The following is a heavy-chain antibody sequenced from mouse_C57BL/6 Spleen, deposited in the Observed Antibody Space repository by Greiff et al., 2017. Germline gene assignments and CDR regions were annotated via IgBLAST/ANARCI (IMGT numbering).Heavy chain of an antibody. CDR1: GYAFSSSW. CDR3: DGTSYECPDFEG. D-gene: IGHD2-3*01. Sequence: QVQLQQSGPELVKPGASVKISCTASGYAFSSSWMNWVKQRPGKGLEWIGRIYPGDGDTNYNGKFKGKATLTADKSSSTAYMQLSSLTSEDAAVYFCDGTSYECPDFEGWGQGTTLTVSS. CDR2: IYPGDGDT. V-gene: IGHV1-82*01. J-gene: IGHJ2*01.